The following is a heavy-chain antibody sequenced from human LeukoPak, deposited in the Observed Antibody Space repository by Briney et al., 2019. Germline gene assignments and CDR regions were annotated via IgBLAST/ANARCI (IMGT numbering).Heavy chain of an antibody. CDR3: AKDAAKAQLAYFDY. D-gene: IGHD6-13*01. V-gene: IGHV4-39*07. CDR1: GGSISSSSYY. J-gene: IGHJ4*02. CDR2: IYYSGST. Sequence: SETLSLTCTVSGGSISSSSYYWGWIRQPPGKGLEWIGSIYYSGSTYYNPSLKSRVTISVDTSKNQFSLKLSSVTAADTAVYYCAKDAAKAQLAYFDYWGQGTLVTVSS.